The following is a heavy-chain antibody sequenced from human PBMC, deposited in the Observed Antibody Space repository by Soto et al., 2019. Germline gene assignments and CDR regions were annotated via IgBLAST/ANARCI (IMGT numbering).Heavy chain of an antibody. Sequence: QVQLVQSGAEVKKPGSSVKVSCKASGGTFGSYAFSWVRQAPGQGLEWMGGIIPVSGAAHYAQKFQGRVTITADESTSTAYMELSSLSSQDTAVYYGATALVCRSTSCTLDYCGQGTRIIVSS. D-gene: IGHD2-2*01. CDR1: GGTFGSYA. CDR2: IIPVSGAA. V-gene: IGHV1-69*01. J-gene: IGHJ4*02. CDR3: ATALVCRSTSCTLDY.